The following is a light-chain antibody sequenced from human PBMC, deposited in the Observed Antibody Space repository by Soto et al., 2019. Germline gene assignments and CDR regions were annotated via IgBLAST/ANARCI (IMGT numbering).Light chain of an antibody. J-gene: IGLJ2*01. CDR1: AGAVTSAYY. CDR3: LLYYGGAQVL. Sequence: QTVVTQEPSLTVSPGGTVTLTCASSAGAVTSAYYTNWLQQKPGQAPRALIYSTSEKHSWTPARFSGSLLGGKAALTLSAAQXXXEAXYYCLLYYGGAQVLFGGGTKVTVL. V-gene: IGLV7-43*01. CDR2: STS.